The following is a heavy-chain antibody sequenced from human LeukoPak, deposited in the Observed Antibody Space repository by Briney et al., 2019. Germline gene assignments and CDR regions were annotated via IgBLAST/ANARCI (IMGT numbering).Heavy chain of an antibody. CDR2: INPNSGGT. CDR1: GYTFTGYY. V-gene: IGHV1-2*02. D-gene: IGHD5-24*01. J-gene: IGHJ4*02. Sequence: ASVKVSCKASGYTFTGYYMHWVRQAPGQGLEWMGWINPNSGGTNYAQKFQGRVTMTRDTSISTAYMELSRLRSDVTAVYCCARGGVATIYFDYWGQGTLVTVSS. CDR3: ARGGVATIYFDY.